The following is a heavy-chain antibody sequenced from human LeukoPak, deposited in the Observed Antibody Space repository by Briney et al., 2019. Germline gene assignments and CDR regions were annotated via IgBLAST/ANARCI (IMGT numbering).Heavy chain of an antibody. J-gene: IGHJ3*02. CDR3: ARRSNYQLVDFDI. Sequence: PSETLSLTCTVSGGSVRSSSYYWDWIRQPPGKGLEWIGSIYYTGTTYYNPSLKSRVTMSVDTSKNQFLLNLSSVTAADTAVYYCARRSNYQLVDFDIWGQGTMVTVSS. D-gene: IGHD1-1*01. CDR2: IYYTGTT. CDR1: GGSVRSSSYY. V-gene: IGHV4-39*01.